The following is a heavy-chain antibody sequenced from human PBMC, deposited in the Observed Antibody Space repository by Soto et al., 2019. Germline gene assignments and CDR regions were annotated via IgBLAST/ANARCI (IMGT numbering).Heavy chain of an antibody. D-gene: IGHD3-22*01. CDR2: ISSSSSYI. J-gene: IGHJ4*02. Sequence: GGSLRLSCAASGFTFSSYSMNWVRQAPGKGLEWVSSISSSSSYIYYADSVKGRFTISRDNAKNSLYLQMNSLRAEDTAVYYCARDNSSGNFDYWGQGTLVTVSS. CDR3: ARDNSSGNFDY. CDR1: GFTFSSYS. V-gene: IGHV3-21*01.